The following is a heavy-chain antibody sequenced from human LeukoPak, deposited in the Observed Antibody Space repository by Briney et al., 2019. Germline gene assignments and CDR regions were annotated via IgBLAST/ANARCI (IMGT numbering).Heavy chain of an antibody. J-gene: IGHJ4*02. D-gene: IGHD1-14*01. V-gene: IGHV4-59*08. CDR2: IHNSGRT. CDR1: GGSISSYF. CDR3: ARHGTISSESYFDY. Sequence: SETLSLTCTVSGGSISSYFWTWIRQSPGKGLEWIGYIHNSGRTNYNPSLKSRVTGFVDTSKNQVSLRLSSVTAADTAVYYCARHGTISSESYFDYWGQGALVTVSS.